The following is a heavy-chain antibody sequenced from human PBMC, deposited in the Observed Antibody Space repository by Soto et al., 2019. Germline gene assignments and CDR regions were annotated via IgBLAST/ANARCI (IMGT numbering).Heavy chain of an antibody. CDR3: AREMVAATYYYYYGMDV. CDR2: IWYDGSNK. D-gene: IGHD2-15*01. CDR1: GFTFSSYG. Sequence: QVQLVESGGGVVQPGRSLRLSCAASGFTFSSYGMHWVRQAPGKGLEWVAVIWYDGSNKYYADSVKGRFTISRDNSKNTLYLQMNSLRAEDTAVYYCAREMVAATYYYYYGMDVWGQGTTVTVS. J-gene: IGHJ6*02. V-gene: IGHV3-33*01.